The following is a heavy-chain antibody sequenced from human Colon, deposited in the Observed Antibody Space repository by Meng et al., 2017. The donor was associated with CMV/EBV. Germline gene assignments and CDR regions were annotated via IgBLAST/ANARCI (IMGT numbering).Heavy chain of an antibody. V-gene: IGHV2-5*02. CDR2: IYWDDDK. D-gene: IGHD3-10*01. CDR1: GFSLSTIGMG. J-gene: IGHJ4*02. Sequence: QITLKGSGPTLEKPTQTLTLTCTFSGFSLSTIGMGVGWIRQPPGKALEWLGVIYWDDDKRYSPSLKSRLTITKDTSKNQVVLTMTNLDPLDTATYYCAHRPYGSGSYFFDYWGQGTLVTVSS. CDR3: AHRPYGSGSYFFDY.